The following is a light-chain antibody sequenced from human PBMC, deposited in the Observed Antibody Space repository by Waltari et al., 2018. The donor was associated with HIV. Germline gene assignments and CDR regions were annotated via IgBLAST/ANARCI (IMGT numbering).Light chain of an antibody. CDR1: TSAIGIFDS. CDR3: CSYTAIHTLI. J-gene: IGLJ2*01. Sequence: QSALTQPASVSGSPGQSITLSCAGPTSAIGIFDSISWYQQHPGRAPQLMIFGVYSRPSGVSSRFSGSKSGNTASLTISGLQAEDEANYYCCSYTAIHTLIFGGGTKLTVL. V-gene: IGLV2-14*01. CDR2: GVY.